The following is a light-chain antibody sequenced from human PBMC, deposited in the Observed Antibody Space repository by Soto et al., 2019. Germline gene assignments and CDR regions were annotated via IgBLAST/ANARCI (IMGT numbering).Light chain of an antibody. Sequence: EIVLTQSSGTLSLSPGERATLSCRASQSVSSSYLAWYQQKPGQAPRLLIYGASSRATGIPDRFSGSGSGTDFTLTISRLEPEDFAVYYLQQYGSSPGPFGQGTKVEIK. CDR3: QQYGSSPGP. J-gene: IGKJ1*01. CDR2: GAS. CDR1: QSVSSSY. V-gene: IGKV3-20*01.